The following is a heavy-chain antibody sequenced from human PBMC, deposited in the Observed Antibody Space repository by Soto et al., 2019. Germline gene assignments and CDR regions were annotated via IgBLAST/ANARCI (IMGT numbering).Heavy chain of an antibody. CDR1: GGTFSNFA. D-gene: IGHD3-10*01. Sequence: QVQLVQSGAEVKKPGSSVKVSCTASGGTFSNFAINWLREAPGQGLEWMGGVIPIFHTPLYAQRFQGRVPITADTSTRTVDMELSSLISEDTAVYYCASPDRVKFAFDIWGQGTMVTVSS. CDR2: VIPIFHTP. CDR3: ASPDRVKFAFDI. J-gene: IGHJ3*02. V-gene: IGHV1-69*06.